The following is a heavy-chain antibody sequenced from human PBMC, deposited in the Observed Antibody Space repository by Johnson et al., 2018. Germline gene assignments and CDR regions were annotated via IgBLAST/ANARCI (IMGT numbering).Heavy chain of an antibody. Sequence: EQPVEAGRGLVQPGGSIRLACEASGFTFSNYAMIWVRQAPGEGLDWVSAIGGSGSSTFYADSVKGRFTIARDNSKNTLYLQMNHLRADDTAVYYCAKRMSPTTLRWEAFDLWGQGTMVTVSS. CDR3: AKRMSPTTLRWEAFDL. D-gene: IGHD2-2*01. CDR1: GFTFSNYA. V-gene: IGHV3-23*04. J-gene: IGHJ3*01. CDR2: IGGSGSST.